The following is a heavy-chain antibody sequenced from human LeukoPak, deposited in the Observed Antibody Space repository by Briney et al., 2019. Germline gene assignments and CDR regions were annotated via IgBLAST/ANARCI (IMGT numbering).Heavy chain of an antibody. CDR1: GGTFSSYA. V-gene: IGHV1-69*13. CDR3: ASLPIPMVRGVIAFDY. CDR2: IIPIFGTA. J-gene: IGHJ4*02. D-gene: IGHD3-10*01. Sequence: SVKVSCKASGGTFSSYAISWVRQAPGQGLEWMGGIIPIFGTANYAQKFQGRVTITADESTSTAYMELSRLRSEDTAVYYCASLPIPMVRGVIAFDYWGQGTLVTVSS.